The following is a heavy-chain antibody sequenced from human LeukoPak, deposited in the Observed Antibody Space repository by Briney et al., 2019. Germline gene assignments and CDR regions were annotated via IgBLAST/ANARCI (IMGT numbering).Heavy chain of an antibody. V-gene: IGHV4-39*01. D-gene: IGHD2-15*01. Sequence: SETLSLTCTVSGGSISSSSYYWGWIRQPPGKGLEWIGSIYYSGSTYYNPSLKSRVTISVDTSNNQFSLKLSSVTAADTAVYYCARHEVVVVVAATPEEYFDYWGQGTLVTVSS. J-gene: IGHJ4*02. CDR2: IYYSGST. CDR3: ARHEVVVVVAATPEEYFDY. CDR1: GGSISSSSYY.